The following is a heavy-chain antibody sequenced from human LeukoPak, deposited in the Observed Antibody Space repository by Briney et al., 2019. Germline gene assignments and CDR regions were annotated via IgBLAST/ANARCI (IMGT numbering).Heavy chain of an antibody. D-gene: IGHD1-26*01. CDR1: GYSVSSYW. Sequence: GESLKISCMASGYSVSSYWIGWVRQMPGKGLEWMGNIYAGDSDTRYSPSFQGQVTISVDKSINTAYLQRSSLKASDTAMYYCVRRRSGTNSDYWGQGTLVTVSS. V-gene: IGHV5-51*01. CDR3: VRRRSGTNSDY. CDR2: IYAGDSDT. J-gene: IGHJ4*02.